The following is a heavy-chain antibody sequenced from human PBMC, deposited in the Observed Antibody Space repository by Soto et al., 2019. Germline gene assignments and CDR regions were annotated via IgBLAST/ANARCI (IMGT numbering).Heavy chain of an antibody. CDR2: IYWSGDE. J-gene: IGHJ3*02. CDR3: ARGLATLPVFAFDI. Sequence: SGPTLVNPTQTLTLTCSFSGFSLSTSGVGVGWIRQSPGKALEWLALIYWSGDEHYRPSLKSRLSIIKDTSKNHVVLIMTDMDPVDTATYYCARGLATLPVFAFDIWGQGTMDTVSS. V-gene: IGHV2-5*01. CDR1: GFSLSTSGVG. D-gene: IGHD6-6*01.